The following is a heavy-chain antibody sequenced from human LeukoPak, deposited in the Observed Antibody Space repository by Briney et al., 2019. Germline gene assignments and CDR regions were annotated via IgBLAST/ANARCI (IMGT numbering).Heavy chain of an antibody. CDR1: GFTFRSYS. Sequence: GGSLRLSCAASGFTFRSYSMNWVRQAPGKGLEWVSYISSSSSTIYYADSVKGRFTISRDNAKNSLYLQMNSLRAEDTAAYYCARVKVLRFLEWPNEGYMDVWGKGTTVTVSS. D-gene: IGHD3-3*01. V-gene: IGHV3-48*01. J-gene: IGHJ6*03. CDR2: ISSSSSTI. CDR3: ARVKVLRFLEWPNEGYMDV.